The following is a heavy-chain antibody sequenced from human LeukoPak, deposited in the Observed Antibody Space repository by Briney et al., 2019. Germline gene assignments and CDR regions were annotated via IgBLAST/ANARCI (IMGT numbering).Heavy chain of an antibody. CDR2: IYYSGST. CDR1: GGSISSGVYY. CDR3: ARGVMYYYDSSGHHWFDP. J-gene: IGHJ5*02. V-gene: IGHV4-31*03. D-gene: IGHD3-22*01. Sequence: PSETLSLTCTVSGGSISSGVYYWSWIRQHPGKGREWIGYIYYSGSTYYNPSLKSRVTISVDTSKNQFSLKLSSVTAADTAVYYCARGVMYYYDSSGHHWFDPWGQGTLVTVSS.